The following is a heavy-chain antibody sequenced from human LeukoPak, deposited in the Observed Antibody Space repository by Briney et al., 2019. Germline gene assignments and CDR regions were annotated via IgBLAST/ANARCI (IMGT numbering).Heavy chain of an antibody. CDR2: IIPIFGTA. J-gene: IGHJ4*02. V-gene: IGHV1-69*01. CDR1: GGTFSSYA. CDR3: ARQKYLRGPDVEYFDY. D-gene: IGHD5/OR15-5a*01. Sequence: GSSVKVSCKASGGTFSSYAISWVRQAPGQGLEWMGGIIPIFGTANYAQKFQGRVTITADESTSTAYMELSSLRSEDTAVYYCARQKYLRGPDVEYFDYWGQGTLVTVSS.